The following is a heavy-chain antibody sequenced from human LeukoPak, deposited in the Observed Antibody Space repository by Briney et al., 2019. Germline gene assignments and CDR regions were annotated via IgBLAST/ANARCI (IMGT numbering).Heavy chain of an antibody. CDR2: INPKSGGT. J-gene: IGHJ4*02. Sequence: ASVKVSCKASGYTYTDYNLHWVRQAPGEGVEWMGWINPKSGGTKFAQKHQGGVTMTADTSIDTAYLELSNLKSDDTAIYYCVRSSSGWPLYFDCWGQGTLVTVSS. CDR1: GYTYTDYN. V-gene: IGHV1-2*02. CDR3: VRSSSGWPLYFDC. D-gene: IGHD6-19*01.